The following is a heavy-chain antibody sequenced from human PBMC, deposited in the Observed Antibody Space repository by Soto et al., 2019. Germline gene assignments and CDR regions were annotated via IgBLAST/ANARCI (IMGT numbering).Heavy chain of an antibody. CDR1: GGSVSSGNYY. CDR2: FYYTGST. V-gene: IGHV4-61*01. Sequence: QVQLQESGPGLVKPSETLSLTCTVSGGSVSSGNYYWSWIRQPPGKGLEWIGYFYYTGSTNYNPXLRGRITIPXAXSXNXXSPRLSSVTASDTAVYYCARSMHYSDGSNYPPFDYWGQGTLVTVSS. D-gene: IGHD3-22*01. CDR3: ARSMHYSDGSNYPPFDY. J-gene: IGHJ4*02.